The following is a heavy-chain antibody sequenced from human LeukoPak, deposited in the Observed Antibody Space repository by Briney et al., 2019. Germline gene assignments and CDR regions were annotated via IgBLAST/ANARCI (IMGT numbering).Heavy chain of an antibody. V-gene: IGHV2-5*02. CDR2: IYWDDDK. CDR1: GFSLSTSGMG. Sequence: SGPTLVEPTQTLTLTCTFSGFSLSTSGMGVGWIRQPPGKALEWLALIYWDDDKRYSPSLKTRLTITKDTSKNQVVLTMTNMDPVDTATYYCAHKVEVGVNTRYFQHWGQGTLVTVSS. J-gene: IGHJ1*01. CDR3: AHKVEVGVNTRYFQH. D-gene: IGHD1-26*01.